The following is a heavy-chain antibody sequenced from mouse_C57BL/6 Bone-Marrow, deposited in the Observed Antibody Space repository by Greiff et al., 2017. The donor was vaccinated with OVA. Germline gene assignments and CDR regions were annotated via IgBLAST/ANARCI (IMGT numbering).Heavy chain of an antibody. D-gene: IGHD4-1*01. CDR3: ASPLTGYFDY. V-gene: IGHV1-64*01. J-gene: IGHJ2*01. CDR1: GYTFTSYW. CDR2: IHPNSGST. Sequence: VQLQQSGAELVKPGASVKLSCKASGYTFTSYWMHWVKQRPGQGLEWIGMIHPNSGSTNYNEKFKSKATLTVDKSSSTAYMQLSSLTSEDSAVYYCASPLTGYFDYWGQGTTLTVSS.